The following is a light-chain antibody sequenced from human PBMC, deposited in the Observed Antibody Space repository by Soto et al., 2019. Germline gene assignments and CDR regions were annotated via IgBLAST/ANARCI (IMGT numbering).Light chain of an antibody. V-gene: IGLV1-40*01. J-gene: IGLJ2*01. Sequence: QSVLTQPPSVSAAPGQRVTLSCTGSSSNIGAGYDVHWYQQLPGTAPKLLIYGNSNRPSGFPDRFSGSKSGTSASLAITGLQAEDEADYYCQSYDSSLSGSVFGGGTKLTVL. CDR3: QSYDSSLSGSV. CDR2: GNS. CDR1: SSNIGAGYD.